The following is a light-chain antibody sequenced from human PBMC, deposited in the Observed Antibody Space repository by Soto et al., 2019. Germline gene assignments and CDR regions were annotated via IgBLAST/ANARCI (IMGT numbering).Light chain of an antibody. CDR1: SSDVGGYNY. J-gene: IGLJ1*01. V-gene: IGLV2-14*01. Sequence: QSALTQPASMSGSPGQSITISCTGTSSDVGGYNYVSWYQRHPGKAPKLMIYEVSNRPSGVSNRFSGSKSGNTASLTISGLQAEDEADYYCSSYTSSSTYVFGTGTKLTVL. CDR3: SSYTSSSTYV. CDR2: EVS.